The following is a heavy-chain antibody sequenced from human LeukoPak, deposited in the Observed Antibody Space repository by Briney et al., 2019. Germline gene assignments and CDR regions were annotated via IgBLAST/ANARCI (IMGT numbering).Heavy chain of an antibody. J-gene: IGHJ5*02. V-gene: IGHV4-34*01. Sequence: SETLSLTCAVSGGSISSGGYSWSWIRQPPGKGLEWIGEINHSGSTNYNPSLKSRVTISVDTSKNQFSLKLSSVTAADTAVYYCARGHLWFGEVNWFDPWGQGTLVTVSS. CDR1: GGSISSGGYS. D-gene: IGHD3-10*01. CDR3: ARGHLWFGEVNWFDP. CDR2: INHSGST.